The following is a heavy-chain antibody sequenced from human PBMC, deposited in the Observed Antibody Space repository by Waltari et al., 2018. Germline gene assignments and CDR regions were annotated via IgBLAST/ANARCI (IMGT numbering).Heavy chain of an antibody. Sequence: QVQLVESGGGVVQPGRSLRLSCAASGFTFSSYAMHWVRQAPGEGLEWVAVISYDGSNKYYADSVKGRFTISRDNSKNTLYLQMNSLRAEDTAVYYCARSRLRYYFDYWGQGTLVTVSS. J-gene: IGHJ4*02. CDR2: ISYDGSNK. V-gene: IGHV3-30-3*01. CDR3: ARSRLRYYFDY. D-gene: IGHD4-17*01. CDR1: GFTFSSYA.